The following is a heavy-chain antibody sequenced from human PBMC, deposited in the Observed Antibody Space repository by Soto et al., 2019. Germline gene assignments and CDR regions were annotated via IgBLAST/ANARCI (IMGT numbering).Heavy chain of an antibody. CDR3: ARDPPAFHSAFDS. J-gene: IGHJ4*02. V-gene: IGHV6-1*01. D-gene: IGHD4-4*01. CDR2: TYYRSKWYS. Sequence: SQTLSLTCAISVDSVSSNSAACNWLRQSPSRCLEWLGRTYYRSKWYSDYAVSVKIRITINAYRSNNQFSLQLNFVTPEDTAVYYCARDPPAFHSAFDSWGQGTLVTVSS. CDR1: VDSVSSNSAA.